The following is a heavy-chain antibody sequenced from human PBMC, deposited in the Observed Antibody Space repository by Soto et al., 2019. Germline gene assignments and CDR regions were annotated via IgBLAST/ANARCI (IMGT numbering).Heavy chain of an antibody. CDR3: AKGGRQWLVTSDFNY. V-gene: IGHV3-30*18. D-gene: IGHD6-19*01. J-gene: IGHJ4*02. Sequence: GGSLRLSCAVSGFTFSSFGMNWVRQAPGKGLEWVAVVSHDGRNTHYADSVKGRFTISRDSSKNTVSLEMTSLRAEDTAVFYCAKGGRQWLVTSDFNYWGQGALVTVSS. CDR1: GFTFSSFG. CDR2: VSHDGRNT.